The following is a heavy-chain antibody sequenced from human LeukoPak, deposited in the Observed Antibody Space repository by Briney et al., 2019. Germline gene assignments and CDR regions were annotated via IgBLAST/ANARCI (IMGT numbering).Heavy chain of an antibody. J-gene: IGHJ4*02. V-gene: IGHV3-30*02. CDR3: ANLDSSGYSTFDY. CDR1: GFTFSDYG. Sequence: GGSLRLSCAASGFTFSDYGMHWVRQAPGKGLEWVAFIRYDGSNKYYADSVKGRFIISRDNSKSTLYLQMNSLRPEDTAVYFCANLDSSGYSTFDYWGQGTLVTVSS. D-gene: IGHD3-22*01. CDR2: IRYDGSNK.